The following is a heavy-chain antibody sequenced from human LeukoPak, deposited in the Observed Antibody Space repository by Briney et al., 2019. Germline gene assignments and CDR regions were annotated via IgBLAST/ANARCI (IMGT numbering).Heavy chain of an antibody. CDR2: LHSSGSA. Sequence: SETLSLTCTVSGGSVSSSSYYWGWIRQPPGKGLEWFGSLHSSGSAFYNPSLKSRVTFSKDTSQNQFSLKLSSVTAADTAVYYCARHGVGTTYFHFWGQGTLVTVSS. CDR3: ARHGVGTTYFHF. D-gene: IGHD1-26*01. V-gene: IGHV4-39*01. J-gene: IGHJ4*02. CDR1: GGSVSSSSYY.